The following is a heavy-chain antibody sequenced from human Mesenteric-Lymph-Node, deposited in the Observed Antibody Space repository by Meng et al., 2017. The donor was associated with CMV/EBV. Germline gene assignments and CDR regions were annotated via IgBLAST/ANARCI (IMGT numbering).Heavy chain of an antibody. CDR1: VSDASYS. V-gene: IGHV4-61*01. J-gene: IGHJ4*02. CDR2: VHNSGTT. CDR3: ARAGQYCTDTSCPRAFDS. Sequence: VSDASYSWSWIRQSPGRGLEWIGDVHNSGTTSYNPSLKSRITISIDSSKNHFSLDLASVTAADTAFYFCARAGQYCTDTSCPRAFDSWGQAILVTVSS. D-gene: IGHD2-8*02.